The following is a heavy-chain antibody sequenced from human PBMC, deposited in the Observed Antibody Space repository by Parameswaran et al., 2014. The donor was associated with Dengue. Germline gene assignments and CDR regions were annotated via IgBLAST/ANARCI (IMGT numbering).Heavy chain of an antibody. J-gene: IGHJ4*02. CDR3: ARPYDSSGYYPDFDY. V-gene: IGHV1-2*06. Sequence: WVRQAPGQGLEWMGRINPNSGGTNYAQKFQGRVTMTRDTSISTAYMELSRLRSDDTAVYYCARPYDSSGYYPDFDYWGQGTLVTVSS. D-gene: IGHD3-22*01. CDR2: INPNSGGT.